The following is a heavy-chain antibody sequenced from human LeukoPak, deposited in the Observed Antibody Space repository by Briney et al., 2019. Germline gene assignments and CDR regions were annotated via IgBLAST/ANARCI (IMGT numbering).Heavy chain of an antibody. D-gene: IGHD3-16*02. CDR2: ISAYNGNT. CDR1: GYTFTSYG. V-gene: IGHV1-18*01. Sequence: GASVKVSCKVSGYTFTSYGISWVRQAPGQGLEWMGWISAYNGNTNYAQKLQGRVTMTTDTSTSTAYMELRSLRSDDTAVYYCARDNDYVWGSYRAQDYWGQGTLVTVSS. J-gene: IGHJ4*02. CDR3: ARDNDYVWGSYRAQDY.